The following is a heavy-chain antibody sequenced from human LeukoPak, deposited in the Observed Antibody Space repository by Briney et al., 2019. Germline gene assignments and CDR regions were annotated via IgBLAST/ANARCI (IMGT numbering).Heavy chain of an antibody. CDR2: IYPGDSDT. CDR3: ARHPGLERHIDY. CDR1: GYSFTSYW. V-gene: IGHV5-51*01. J-gene: IGHJ4*02. D-gene: IGHD1-1*01. Sequence: GEALKISCKGSGYSFTSYWIGWVRPMPGKGLEWMWIIYPGDSDTRYSSSFQGQVTITADKSITTAYLQWSSLKASDTAMYYCARHPGLERHIDYWGQGTLVTVSS.